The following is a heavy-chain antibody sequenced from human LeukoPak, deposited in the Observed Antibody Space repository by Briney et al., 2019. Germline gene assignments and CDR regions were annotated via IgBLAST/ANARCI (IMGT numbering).Heavy chain of an antibody. J-gene: IGHJ4*02. Sequence: GGSLRLSCAVSGLTVGSNYLTWIRQTPGKGLEWVSVIYSGGTTFYTDSVKSRFTISRDLSKNMVFLQMNSLRAEDTAVYYCARAPIYDFWSGGFDYWGQGTLVTVSS. D-gene: IGHD3-3*01. V-gene: IGHV3-53*01. CDR3: ARAPIYDFWSGGFDY. CDR1: GLTVGSNY. CDR2: IYSGGTT.